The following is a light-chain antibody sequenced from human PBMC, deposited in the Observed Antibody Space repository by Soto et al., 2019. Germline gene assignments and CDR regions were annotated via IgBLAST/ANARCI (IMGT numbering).Light chain of an antibody. CDR1: QSLSSSY. CDR2: GAS. CDR3: QHYGSSRRT. V-gene: IGKV3-20*01. Sequence: EIVLTQSPGTLSLSPGERATLSCRASQSLSSSYLAWYQQKPGQAPRLLICGASSRATGIPDRFSGSGSGTDFTLTISRLEPEDFAVYYCQHYGSSRRTFGQGTKVEIK. J-gene: IGKJ1*01.